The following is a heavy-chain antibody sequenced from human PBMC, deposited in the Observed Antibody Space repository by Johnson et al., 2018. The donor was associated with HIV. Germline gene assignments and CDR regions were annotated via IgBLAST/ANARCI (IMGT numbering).Heavy chain of an antibody. V-gene: IGHV3-66*01. CDR1: GFTVRSNY. CDR2: IYSGDTT. J-gene: IGHJ3*02. Sequence: MQLVESGGGLVQPGGSLRLSCAASGFTVRSNYMSWVRQAPGKGLEWVSLIYSGDTTYYADSVKGRFTISRDNSKNTLYLQMNSLRAEDTAVYYCARMTTTVSHNDAFDIWGKGTMVTVSS. D-gene: IGHD4-17*01. CDR3: ARMTTTVSHNDAFDI.